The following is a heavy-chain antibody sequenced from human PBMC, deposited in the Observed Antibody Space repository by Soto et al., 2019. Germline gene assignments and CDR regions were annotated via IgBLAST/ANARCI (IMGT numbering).Heavy chain of an antibody. D-gene: IGHD6-19*01. J-gene: IGHJ5*01. V-gene: IGHV3-30*18. CDR2: ISYDGSHK. CDR3: AKDRRYSSGWKNWFDF. CDR1: GFDFNGYG. Sequence: PGGSLRLSCAASGFDFNGYGMHWVRQAPCKGLEWVAVISYDGSHKYYAESVKGRFTISRDNSKNTLSLQMYSLRPGDTAVYYCAKDRRYSSGWKNWFDFWGQGTLVTVSS.